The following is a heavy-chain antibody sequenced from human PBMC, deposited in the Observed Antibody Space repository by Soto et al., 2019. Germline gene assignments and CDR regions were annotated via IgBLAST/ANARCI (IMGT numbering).Heavy chain of an antibody. J-gene: IGHJ5*02. Sequence: GSGPTLVNPPETLPLTCTVSGLSLNNGRLGVSWIRQPPRKALEWLAPIFSNDDKSYSTSLTSSLTTSKDTSRSQVVLTMTNMDPVDSATYYCALIKDCSRTDCFLASFDPWGQGTLVTVSS. CDR3: ALIKDCSRTDCFLASFDP. CDR2: IFSNDDK. V-gene: IGHV2-26*01. D-gene: IGHD2-2*01. CDR1: GLSLNNGRLG.